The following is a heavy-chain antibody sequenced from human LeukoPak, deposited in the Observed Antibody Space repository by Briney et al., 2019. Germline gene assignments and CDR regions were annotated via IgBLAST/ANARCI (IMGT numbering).Heavy chain of an antibody. CDR1: GGSISSYY. Sequence: NPSETLSLTCTVSGGSISSYYWSWIRQPPGKGLEWIGYIYYSGSTNYNPSLKSRVTISVDTSKNQFSLKLSSVTAADTAVYYCASRGRITMIDYWGQGTLVTVSS. J-gene: IGHJ4*02. CDR3: ASRGRITMIDY. D-gene: IGHD3-22*01. V-gene: IGHV4-59*08. CDR2: IYYSGST.